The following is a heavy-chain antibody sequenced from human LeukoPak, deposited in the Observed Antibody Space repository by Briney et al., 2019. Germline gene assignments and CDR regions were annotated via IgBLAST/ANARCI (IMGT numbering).Heavy chain of an antibody. V-gene: IGHV4-39*01. D-gene: IGHD1-1*01. J-gene: IGHJ5*02. CDR1: GGSISSDY. CDR2: IYYSGST. CDR3: ARSPGGALNWFDP. Sequence: SETLSLTCTVSGGSISSDYWGWIRQPPGKGLEWIGTIYYSGSTYYKASLKSRVTISVDTSKNQFSLKLSSVTAADTAVYYCARSPGGALNWFDPWGQGTLVTVSS.